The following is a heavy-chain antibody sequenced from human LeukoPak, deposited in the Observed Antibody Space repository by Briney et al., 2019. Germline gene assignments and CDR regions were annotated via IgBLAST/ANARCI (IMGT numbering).Heavy chain of an antibody. V-gene: IGHV3-7*05. CDR3: ARDCSGTSCYNPFDY. CDR1: GFTFTAYS. J-gene: IGHJ4*02. D-gene: IGHD2-2*02. CDR2: IKEDGTDI. Sequence: GGSLRLSCAASGFTFTAYSMTWVRQAPGRGLEWVARIKEDGTDIHYVDSVKGRFTISRDNAKNSVYLQMNSLRTEDTAAYYCARDCSGTSCYNPFDYWGQGTLVTVSS.